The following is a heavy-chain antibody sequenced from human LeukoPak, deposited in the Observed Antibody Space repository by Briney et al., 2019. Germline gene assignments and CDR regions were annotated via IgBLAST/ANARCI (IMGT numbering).Heavy chain of an antibody. CDR1: GFTFRNCG. D-gene: IGHD3-10*01. V-gene: IGHV3-23*01. Sequence: GGSLRLSCAASGFTFRNCGMGWVRQAPGKGLEWVSGINSGSGGSTYYADSVKGRFTTSRDNSRSTLYLQMNGLRAEDTAVYYCAKDSQIRITMVRGVTPGDWGQGTLVTVSS. J-gene: IGHJ4*02. CDR3: AKDSQIRITMVRGVTPGD. CDR2: INSGSGGST.